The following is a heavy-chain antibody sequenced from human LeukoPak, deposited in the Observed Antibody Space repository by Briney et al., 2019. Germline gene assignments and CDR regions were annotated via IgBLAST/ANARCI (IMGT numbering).Heavy chain of an antibody. V-gene: IGHV1-69*04. CDR1: GGTFSSYA. CDR3: ARTTYYYDSSGYRPTDYYYYYGMDV. D-gene: IGHD3-22*01. J-gene: IGHJ6*02. Sequence: ASVKVSCKASGGTFSSYAISWVRQAPGQGLEWMGRIIPILGIANYAQKFQGRVTITADKSTSTAYMELSSLRSEDTAVYYCARTTYYYDSSGYRPTDYYYYYGMDVWGQGTTVTVSS. CDR2: IIPILGIA.